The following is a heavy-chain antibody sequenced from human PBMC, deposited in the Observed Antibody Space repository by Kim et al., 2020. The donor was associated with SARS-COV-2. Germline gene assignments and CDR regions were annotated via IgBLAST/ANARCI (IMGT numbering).Heavy chain of an antibody. Sequence: GGSLRLSCAASGFTFSSYWMHWVRQAPGKGLVWVSRINSDGSSTSYADSVKGRFTISRDNAKNTLYLQMNSLRAEDTAVYYCARDGSWSGYDSDYYYYGMDVWGQGTTVTVSS. J-gene: IGHJ6*02. V-gene: IGHV3-74*01. CDR2: INSDGSST. CDR3: ARDGSWSGYDSDYYYYGMDV. D-gene: IGHD5-12*01. CDR1: GFTFSSYW.